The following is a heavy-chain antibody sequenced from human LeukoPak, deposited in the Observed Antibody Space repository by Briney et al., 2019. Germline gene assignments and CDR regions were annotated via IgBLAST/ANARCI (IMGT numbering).Heavy chain of an antibody. V-gene: IGHV3-30*03. CDR2: ISYDGSNK. J-gene: IGHJ6*03. D-gene: IGHD3-10*01. Sequence: GGSLRLSCAASGFTFSNYGMHWVRQAPGKGLEWVAVISYDGSNKYYADSVKGRFTISRDNSKNTLYLQMNSLRAEDTAVYYCAPFGDQKDYYYYMDVWGKGTTVTVSS. CDR3: APFGDQKDYYYYMDV. CDR1: GFTFSNYG.